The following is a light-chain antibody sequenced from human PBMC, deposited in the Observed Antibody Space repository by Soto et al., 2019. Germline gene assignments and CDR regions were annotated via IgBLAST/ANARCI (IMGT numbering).Light chain of an antibody. CDR3: QQYNSYLTWT. V-gene: IGKV1-5*01. J-gene: IGKJ1*01. CDR1: QSISSW. Sequence: DIQMNQSPSTLSASVGDRVTITCRASQSISSWLAWYQQKPGKAPKLLIYDASSLESGVPSRFSGSGSGTEFTLTISSLQPDDFATYYCQQYNSYLTWTFGKGTKVDIK. CDR2: DAS.